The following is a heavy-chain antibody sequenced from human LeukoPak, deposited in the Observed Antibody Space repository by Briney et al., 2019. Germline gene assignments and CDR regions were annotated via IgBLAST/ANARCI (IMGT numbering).Heavy chain of an antibody. CDR3: AKESGKFDY. J-gene: IGHJ4*02. CDR1: GLNFDDSA. CDR2: ISGDGGST. Sequence: GGCLRLSCVASGLNFDDSAMHWVRQAPGKGLEWVSLISGDGGSTFYADSVKGRFSISRDNSKNSLYLQMNSLRPKDTAMYYCAKESGKFDYWGQGTLVAVSS. V-gene: IGHV3-43*02.